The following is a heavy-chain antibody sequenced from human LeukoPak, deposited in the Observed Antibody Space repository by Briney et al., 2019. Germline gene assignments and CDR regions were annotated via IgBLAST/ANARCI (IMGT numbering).Heavy chain of an antibody. J-gene: IGHJ4*02. CDR1: GITFSSYA. CDR3: AKDVSDCGGDCYSDY. D-gene: IGHD2-21*02. Sequence: GGSLRLSCAASGITFSSYAMSWLRQAPGKGLEWVSTISGSGGTTYYADSVKGRFTISRDNSKNTLYLQMNSLRAEDTAVYYCAKDVSDCGGDCYSDYWGRGTLVTVSS. CDR2: ISGSGGTT. V-gene: IGHV3-23*01.